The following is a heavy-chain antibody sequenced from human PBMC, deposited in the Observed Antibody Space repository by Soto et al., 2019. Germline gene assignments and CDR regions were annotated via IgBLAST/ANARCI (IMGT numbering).Heavy chain of an antibody. Sequence: PGGSLRLSCAASGFTFSSYSMNWVRQAPGKGLEWVSYISSSSSTIYYADSVKGRFTISRDNAKNSLYLQMNSLRDEDTAVYYCARDSYCSSTSCYPTAYYGSGSLDAFDIWGQGTMVTVSS. CDR2: ISSSSSTI. D-gene: IGHD2-2*01. CDR3: ARDSYCSSTSCYPTAYYGSGSLDAFDI. V-gene: IGHV3-48*02. CDR1: GFTFSSYS. J-gene: IGHJ3*02.